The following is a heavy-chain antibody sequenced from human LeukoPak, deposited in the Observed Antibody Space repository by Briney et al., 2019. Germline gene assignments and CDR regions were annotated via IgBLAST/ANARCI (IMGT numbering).Heavy chain of an antibody. V-gene: IGHV1-18*01. CDR1: GHTFTSYG. D-gene: IGHD6-13*01. Sequence: ASVKVSCKASGHTFTSYGISWVRQAPGQGLEWMGWISAYNGNTNYAQKLQGRVTMTTDTSTSTAYMELRSLRSDDTAVYYCARTRGYSSSWPIDYWGQGTLVTVSS. J-gene: IGHJ4*02. CDR2: ISAYNGNT. CDR3: ARTRGYSSSWPIDY.